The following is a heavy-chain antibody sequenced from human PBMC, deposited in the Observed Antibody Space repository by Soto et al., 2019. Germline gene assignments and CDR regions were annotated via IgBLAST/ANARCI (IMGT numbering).Heavy chain of an antibody. CDR2: ISSSSSTI. CDR1: GFTFSSYS. J-gene: IGHJ4*02. CDR3: ARAHHWNLDY. Sequence: EVQLVESGGGLVQPGGSLRLSCAASGFTFSSYSMNWVRQAPGKGLEWVSYISSSSSTIYYADSVKGRFTISRGNAKNSLYLQMNSLRDEDTAVFYCARAHHWNLDYWGQGTLVTVSS. D-gene: IGHD1-1*01. V-gene: IGHV3-48*02.